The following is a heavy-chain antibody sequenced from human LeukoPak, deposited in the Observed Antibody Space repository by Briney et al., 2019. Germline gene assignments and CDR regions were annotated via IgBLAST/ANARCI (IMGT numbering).Heavy chain of an antibody. CDR1: GGTFSSYA. D-gene: IGHD1-7*01. CDR3: ARGNTFGTTLTYNWFDP. CDR2: IIPIFGTA. J-gene: IGHJ5*02. Sequence: ASVKVSCKASGGTFSSYAISWVRQAPGQGFEWMGGIIPIFGTANYAQKFQGRVTITTDESTSTAYMELSSLRSEDTAVYYCARGNTFGTTLTYNWFDPWGQGTLVTVSS. V-gene: IGHV1-69*05.